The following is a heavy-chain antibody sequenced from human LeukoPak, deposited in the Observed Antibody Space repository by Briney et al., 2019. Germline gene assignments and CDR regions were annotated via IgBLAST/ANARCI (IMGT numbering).Heavy chain of an antibody. CDR1: GGSISIYD. CDR2: IYSSGDT. Sequence: SETLSLTCTVSGGSISIYDWSWIRQPPGKGLEWIGYIYSSGDTNYNPSLKSRVSISVDTSKNQFSLELTSVTDADTAVYYCARVPRLYIGNYYSVFDYWGQGTLVTVSS. J-gene: IGHJ4*02. D-gene: IGHD1-26*01. V-gene: IGHV4-59*01. CDR3: ARVPRLYIGNYYSVFDY.